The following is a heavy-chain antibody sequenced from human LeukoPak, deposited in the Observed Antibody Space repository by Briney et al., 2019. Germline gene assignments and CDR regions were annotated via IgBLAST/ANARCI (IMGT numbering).Heavy chain of an antibody. CDR3: VKDRPNWPIDY. Sequence: GGSLRLSCAASGFTFSSYAMSWVRQAPGKGLEWVSTISVSGGSTYYADSVKGRFTISRDNSKNTQYLQMNSLRVDDTAVYYCVKDRPNWPIDYWGQGTLVTVSS. J-gene: IGHJ4*02. CDR1: GFTFSSYA. CDR2: ISVSGGST. D-gene: IGHD1-1*01. V-gene: IGHV3-23*01.